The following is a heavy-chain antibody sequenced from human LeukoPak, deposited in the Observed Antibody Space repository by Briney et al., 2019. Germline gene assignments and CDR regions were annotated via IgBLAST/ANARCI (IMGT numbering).Heavy chain of an antibody. Sequence: GGSLRLSCAASGFTFSSYWMHSVRQAPGKGLVWVSRINSDGSSTSYADSVKGRFTISRDNAKNTLYLQMNSLRAEDTAVYYCARGSWDGYSSYYYYYYGMDVWGQGTTVTVSS. J-gene: IGHJ6*02. CDR3: ARGSWDGYSSYYYYYYGMDV. D-gene: IGHD2-2*03. V-gene: IGHV3-74*01. CDR2: INSDGSST. CDR1: GFTFSSYW.